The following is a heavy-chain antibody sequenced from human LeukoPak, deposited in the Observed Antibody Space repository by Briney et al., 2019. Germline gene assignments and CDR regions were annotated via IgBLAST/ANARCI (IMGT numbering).Heavy chain of an antibody. V-gene: IGHV3-23*01. J-gene: IGHJ3*02. Sequence: GGSLRLSCAASGFTFSSYAMSWVRQAPGKGLEWVSAISGSGGSTYYADSVKGRFTISRDNSKNTLYLQMNSLRAEDTAVYYCAKDREDNWKTPRSLRRPYDAFDIWGQGTMVTVSS. D-gene: IGHD1-20*01. CDR3: AKDREDNWKTPRSLRRPYDAFDI. CDR2: ISGSGGST. CDR1: GFTFSSYA.